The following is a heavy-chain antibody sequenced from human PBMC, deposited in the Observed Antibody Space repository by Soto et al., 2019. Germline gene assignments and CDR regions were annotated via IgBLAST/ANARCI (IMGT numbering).Heavy chain of an antibody. CDR1: GFTFSSYA. J-gene: IGHJ6*04. V-gene: IGHV3-23*01. Sequence: EVQLLESGGGLVQPGGSLRLSCAASGFTFSSYAMSWVRQAPGKGLEWVSAISGSGGSTFYADSVKGRFTISRDNSKNTLYLHMNNLSAEDTALYYCAKDLDGSGSYDVWGKGTTVTVSS. CDR3: AKDLDGSGSYDV. D-gene: IGHD3-10*01. CDR2: ISGSGGST.